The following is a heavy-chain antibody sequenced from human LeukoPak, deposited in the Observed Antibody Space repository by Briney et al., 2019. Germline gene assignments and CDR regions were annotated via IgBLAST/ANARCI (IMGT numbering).Heavy chain of an antibody. D-gene: IGHD1-26*01. CDR1: GFTFSSYS. CDR2: INHSGST. Sequence: GSLRLSCAASGFTFSSYSMNWIRQPPGKGLEWIGEINHSGSTNYNPSLKSRVTISVDTSKNQFSLKLSSVTAADTAVYYCARKVGAIQFDIWGQGRMVTVSS. J-gene: IGHJ3*02. CDR3: ARKVGAIQFDI. V-gene: IGHV4-34*01.